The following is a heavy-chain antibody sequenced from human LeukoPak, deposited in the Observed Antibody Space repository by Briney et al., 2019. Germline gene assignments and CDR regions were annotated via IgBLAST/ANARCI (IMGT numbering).Heavy chain of an antibody. CDR3: ARDWVTEQGPGELDY. CDR2: IYHSGST. J-gene: IGHJ4*02. V-gene: IGHV4-4*02. Sequence: SETLSLTCAVSGGSISSSNWWSWVRQPPGKGLEWVGEIYHSGSTNYNPSLKSRVTISVDTSKNQFSLKLSSVTAADTAVYYCARDWVTEQGPGELDYWGQGTLVTVSS. D-gene: IGHD2-21*02. CDR1: GGSISSSNW.